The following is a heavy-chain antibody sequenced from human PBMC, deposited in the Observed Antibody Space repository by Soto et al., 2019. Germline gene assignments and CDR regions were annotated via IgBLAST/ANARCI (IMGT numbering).Heavy chain of an antibody. Sequence: GGSLRLSCAASGFTFSSYAMSWVRQAPGKGLEWVSAISGSGGSTYYADSVKGRFTISRDNSKNTLYLQMNSLRAEDTAVYYCAKDRRSYGTMNRPYYFDYWGQGTLVTVS. V-gene: IGHV3-23*01. CDR1: GFTFSSYA. CDR3: AKDRRSYGTMNRPYYFDY. J-gene: IGHJ4*02. CDR2: ISGSGGST. D-gene: IGHD5-18*01.